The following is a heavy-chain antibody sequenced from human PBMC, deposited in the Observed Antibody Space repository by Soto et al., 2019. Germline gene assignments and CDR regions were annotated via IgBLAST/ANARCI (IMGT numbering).Heavy chain of an antibody. V-gene: IGHV2-5*02. J-gene: IGHJ4*02. D-gene: IGHD3-16*01. CDR1: GFSLSTSGVG. CDR3: AHKGGGDRILDY. CDR2: VYWDDSK. Sequence: QITLKESGPTLVKPTQTLTLTCTFSGFSLSTSGVGVGWIRQPPGKALEWLAIVYWDDSKRYSPSLKSRLTTTKDTSKNQVVLTMTNMDPVDTATYYCAHKGGGDRILDYWGQGTLVTVSS.